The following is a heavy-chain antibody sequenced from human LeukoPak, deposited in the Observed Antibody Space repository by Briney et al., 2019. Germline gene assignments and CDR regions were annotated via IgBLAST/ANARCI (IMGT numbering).Heavy chain of an antibody. CDR1: GYTFTSYG. CDR3: AREGIAAAGTVRGFDY. J-gene: IGHJ4*02. Sequence: ASVKVSCKASGYTFTSYGISWVRQAPGQGLEWMGRIIPILGIANYAQKFQGRVTITADKSTSTAYMELSSLRSEDTAVYYCAREGIAAAGTVRGFDYWGQGTLVTVSS. D-gene: IGHD6-13*01. V-gene: IGHV1-69*04. CDR2: IIPILGIA.